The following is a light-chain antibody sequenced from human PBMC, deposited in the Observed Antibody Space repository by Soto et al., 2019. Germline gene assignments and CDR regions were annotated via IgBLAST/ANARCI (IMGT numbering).Light chain of an antibody. J-gene: IGLJ2*01. CDR2: EVS. Sequence: QSALTQPASVSGSPGQSITISCTGTSGDVGGYYYVSWYQQLPGKAPKLMISEVSNRPSGVSNRFSGSKSGNTASLTISGLQAEDEADYYCSSYTTNLTPVVFGGGTKLTVL. V-gene: IGLV2-14*01. CDR3: SSYTTNLTPVV. CDR1: SGDVGGYYY.